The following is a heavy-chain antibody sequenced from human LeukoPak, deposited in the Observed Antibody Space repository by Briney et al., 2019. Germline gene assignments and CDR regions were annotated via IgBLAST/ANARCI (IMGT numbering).Heavy chain of an antibody. CDR2: IYYSGST. V-gene: IGHV4-59*01. CDR1: GGSFSGYY. Sequence: PSETLSLTCAVYGGSFSGYYWSWIRQPPGKGLEWIGYIYYSGSTNYNPSLKSRVTISVDTSKNQFSLKLSSVTAADTAVYYCARDKGSYDFWSGYYNWFDPWGQGTLVTVSS. CDR3: ARDKGSYDFWSGYYNWFDP. J-gene: IGHJ5*02. D-gene: IGHD3-3*01.